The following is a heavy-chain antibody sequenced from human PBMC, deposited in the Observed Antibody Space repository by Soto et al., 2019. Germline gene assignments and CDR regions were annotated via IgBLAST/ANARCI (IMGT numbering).Heavy chain of an antibody. V-gene: IGHV1-69*13. D-gene: IGHD3-22*01. J-gene: IGHJ3*02. Sequence: GASVKVSCKASGGTFSSYAISWVRQAPGQGLEWMGGIIPIFGTANYAQKFQGRVTITADESTSTAYMELSSLRSEDTAVYYCARLYYYDSFLPLPNTDAFDIWGQGTMVTVSS. CDR1: GGTFSSYA. CDR3: ARLYYYDSFLPLPNTDAFDI. CDR2: IIPIFGTA.